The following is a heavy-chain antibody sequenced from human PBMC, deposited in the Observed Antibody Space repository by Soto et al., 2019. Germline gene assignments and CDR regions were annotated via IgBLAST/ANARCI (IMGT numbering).Heavy chain of an antibody. V-gene: IGHV4-31*03. Sequence: QVQLQESGPGLVKASQTLSLTCTVSGGSIGSAGYYWTWIRQLPGKGLEWLGYIYYSGSTYYTPSLMSRLVISVDTSNNHFSLRLTSLTAADTAFYYCARTSPDQYFFDSWGRGTLVNVSS. CDR2: IYYSGST. J-gene: IGHJ4*02. CDR1: GGSIGSAGYY. CDR3: ARTSPDQYFFDS.